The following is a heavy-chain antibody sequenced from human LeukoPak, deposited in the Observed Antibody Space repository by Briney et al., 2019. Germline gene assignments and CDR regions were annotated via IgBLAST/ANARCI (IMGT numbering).Heavy chain of an antibody. CDR3: ARKLDSSSWDFDY. V-gene: IGHV4-59*01. D-gene: IGHD6-13*01. CDR1: GGSISSYY. CDR2: IYYSGST. Sequence: SETLSLTCTVSGGSISSYYWSWIRQPPGKGLEWIGYIYYSGSTNYNPSLKSRVTISVDTSKNQFSLKLSSVTAADTAVYYCARKLDSSSWDFDYWGQGTLVTVSS. J-gene: IGHJ4*02.